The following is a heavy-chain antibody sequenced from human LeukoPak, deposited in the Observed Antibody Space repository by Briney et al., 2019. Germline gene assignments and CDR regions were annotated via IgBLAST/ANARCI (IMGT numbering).Heavy chain of an antibody. Sequence: PGGSLRLSCAASGFTFSNAWMSWVRRAPGKGLEWVGRIKSKTDGGTTDYAAPVKGRFTISRDDSKNTLYLQMNSLKTEDTAVYYCTTEGGVVAARGFDYWGQGTLVTVSS. V-gene: IGHV3-15*01. CDR3: TTEGGVVAARGFDY. J-gene: IGHJ4*02. D-gene: IGHD2-15*01. CDR2: IKSKTDGGTT. CDR1: GFTFSNAW.